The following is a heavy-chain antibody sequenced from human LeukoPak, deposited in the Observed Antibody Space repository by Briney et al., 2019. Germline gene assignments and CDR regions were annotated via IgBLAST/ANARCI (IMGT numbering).Heavy chain of an antibody. J-gene: IGHJ4*02. CDR2: IGAGGGST. CDR3: ARFATSVPIY. D-gene: IGHD5/OR15-5a*01. V-gene: IGHV3-23*01. Sequence: PGGSLRLSCAASGFTFSNYAMSWVRQAPGKGLEWVSAIGAGGGSTSYADSVKGRFTISRDNSKNTLYLQMNSLRAEDTAVYYCARFATSVPIYWGQGTLVIVSS. CDR1: GFTFSNYA.